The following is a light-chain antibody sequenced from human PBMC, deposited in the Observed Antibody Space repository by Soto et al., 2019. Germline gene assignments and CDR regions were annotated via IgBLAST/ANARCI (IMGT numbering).Light chain of an antibody. Sequence: EIVMTQSPATLSVSPGARATLSCRASQSGSSSYLAWYPQKPGKAPRLLIYGASTGDTDIPARFRGRWSWTDFSLTLSRLQSEDVQVDYCLQYHNWPLTFGGGTKVDIK. V-gene: IGKV3-15*01. J-gene: IGKJ4*01. CDR2: GAS. CDR3: LQYHNWPLT. CDR1: QSGSSSY.